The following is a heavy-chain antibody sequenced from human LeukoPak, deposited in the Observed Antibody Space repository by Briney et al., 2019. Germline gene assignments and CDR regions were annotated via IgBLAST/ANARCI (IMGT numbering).Heavy chain of an antibody. D-gene: IGHD3-16*01. CDR2: VSYDGGSK. Sequence: GGSLRLSCAASGFTFSSYGMHWVRQAPGKGLEWVAVVSYDGGSKHYQDSVNGRFTISRDNSKNTLYLQMNSLRAEDTAVYYCAKDFFPKTSVYYFDSWGQGTLVTVSS. CDR1: GFTFSSYG. CDR3: AKDFFPKTSVYYFDS. V-gene: IGHV3-30*18. J-gene: IGHJ4*02.